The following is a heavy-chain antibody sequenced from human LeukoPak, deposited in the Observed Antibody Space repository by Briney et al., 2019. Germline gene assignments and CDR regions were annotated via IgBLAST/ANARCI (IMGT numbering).Heavy chain of an antibody. CDR3: ARRTGYYTPTSNFDY. CDR2: ISAYNGNT. J-gene: IGHJ4*02. Sequence: GASVKVSCKASGYTFTSYGISWVRQAPGQGLEWMGWISAYNGNTNYAQKLQGRVTMTTDTSTSTAYMELRSRRSDDTAVYYCARRTGYYTPTSNFDYWGQGTLVTVSS. D-gene: IGHD3/OR15-3a*01. V-gene: IGHV1-18*04. CDR1: GYTFTSYG.